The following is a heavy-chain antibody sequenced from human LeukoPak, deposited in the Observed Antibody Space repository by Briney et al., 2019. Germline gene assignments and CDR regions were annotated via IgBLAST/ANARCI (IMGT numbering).Heavy chain of an antibody. CDR1: GYTFTSYG. V-gene: IGHV1-18*01. Sequence: ASVKVSCKASGYTFTSYGISWVRQAPGQGLEWMGWISAYNGNTNYAQKLQGRVTMTTDTSTSTAYMELRSLRSDDTAVYYCARFRSSRSYNWFDPWGQGTLVTVSS. CDR3: ARFRSSRSYNWFDP. D-gene: IGHD6-6*01. CDR2: ISAYNGNT. J-gene: IGHJ5*02.